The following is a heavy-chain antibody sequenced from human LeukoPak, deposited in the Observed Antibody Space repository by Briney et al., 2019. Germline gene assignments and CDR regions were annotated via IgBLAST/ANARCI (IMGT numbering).Heavy chain of an antibody. J-gene: IGHJ4*02. V-gene: IGHV3-7*01. CDR1: GFTFSSYW. Sequence: GGSLRLSCAASGFTFSSYWMSWVRQAPGKGLEWVANIKQDGSEKYYVDSVKGRSTISRDNAKNSLYLQMNSLRAEDTAVYYCARDWDDCSGGSCYSLVDYWGQGTLVTVSS. CDR3: ARDWDDCSGGSCYSLVDY. D-gene: IGHD2-15*01. CDR2: IKQDGSEK.